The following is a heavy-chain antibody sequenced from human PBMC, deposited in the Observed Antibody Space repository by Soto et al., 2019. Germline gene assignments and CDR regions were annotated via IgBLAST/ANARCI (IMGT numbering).Heavy chain of an antibody. V-gene: IGHV4-4*02. J-gene: IGHJ4*02. CDR1: SGYIGSSDW. D-gene: IGHD5-18*01. CDR3: ATGTAMAHG. Sequence: PSSPLRVSCTVSSGYIGSSDWCSWVRQPPGKGLEWIGEIYHSGSTNYNPSLKSRVTISVDKSKNQFSLKLSSVTAADTAVYYCATGTAMAHGWGKGTLVTVS. CDR2: IYHSGST.